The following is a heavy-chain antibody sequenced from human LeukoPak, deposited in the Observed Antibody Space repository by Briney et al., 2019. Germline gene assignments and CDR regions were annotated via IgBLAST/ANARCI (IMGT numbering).Heavy chain of an antibody. CDR3: ARGYSSGWYVSGGYYGMDV. D-gene: IGHD6-19*01. J-gene: IGHJ6*02. CDR2: IWYDGRNK. Sequence: RRSLLLSCAATGFPFSSYGMHRARPAPGKGLEGVADIWYDGRNKYYADSVKGRFTITRDNSKNTLYLQMNSRRAEDTAVYYCARGYSSGWYVSGGYYGMDVWGQGTTVTVSS. V-gene: IGHV3-33*01. CDR1: GFPFSSYG.